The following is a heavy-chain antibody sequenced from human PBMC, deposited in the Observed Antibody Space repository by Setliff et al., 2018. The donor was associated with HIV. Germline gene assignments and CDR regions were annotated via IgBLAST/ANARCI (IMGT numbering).Heavy chain of an antibody. CDR2: IWYDGSNK. Sequence: GGSLRLSCAASGFTVSSYGMHWVRQAPGKGLEWVAVIWYDGSNKYYSDSVKGRFTISRDNSKNTLYLQMNSLRAEDTAVYYCAKPRITMVRGVIGGLINWGQGTLVTVSS. J-gene: IGHJ4*02. D-gene: IGHD3-10*01. CDR1: GFTVSSYG. CDR3: AKPRITMVRGVIGGLIN. V-gene: IGHV3-33*06.